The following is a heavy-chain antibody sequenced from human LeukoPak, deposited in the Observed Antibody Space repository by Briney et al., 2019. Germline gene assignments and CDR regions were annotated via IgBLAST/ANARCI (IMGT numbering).Heavy chain of an antibody. D-gene: IGHD7-27*01. Sequence: PSETLSLTCTVSGGSVGGNYWSWIRQPPGKGPEWIGYIYNDGSANYNPSLKSRVTISIDTSKNQFSLKLTSVTAADTGVYFCARAVTGDVFDDWGLGTLVTVSS. CDR3: ARAVTGDVFDD. CDR2: IYNDGSA. CDR1: GGSVGGNY. V-gene: IGHV4-59*02. J-gene: IGHJ4*02.